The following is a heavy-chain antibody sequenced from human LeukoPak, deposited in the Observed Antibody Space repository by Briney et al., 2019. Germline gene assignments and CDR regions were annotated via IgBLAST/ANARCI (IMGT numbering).Heavy chain of an antibody. V-gene: IGHV3-49*03. CDR2: IRSKAYGGTT. CDR1: GFTCGAYA. D-gene: IGHD5-12*01. CDR3: TRDRYSGWRYYAPVWPQAFDI. J-gene: IGHJ3*02. Sequence: PGVSLRLSCTASGFTCGAYAMSWFRQGPGKGLEGGGFIRSKAYGGTTEYAASVKGRVTISRDDSKSIAYLQMNSLKTEDTAVYYCTRDRYSGWRYYAPVWPQAFDIWGQGTMVTVSS.